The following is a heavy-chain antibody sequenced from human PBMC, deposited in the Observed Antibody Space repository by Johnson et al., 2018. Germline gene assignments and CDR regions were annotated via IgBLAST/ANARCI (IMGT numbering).Heavy chain of an antibody. V-gene: IGHV1-69*12. Sequence: QVQLVQSGAEVKKXGSSVKVXCKASGGTFSSDAISWVRKAPGQGLEWMGGIKPIFDSANYEQKFPGTVTITADGSTTPAYMELSSLRSDDKAVYYCARGGSSSSFCYYYSYALHVWGQGTTVTVSS. J-gene: IGHJ6*02. CDR3: ARGGSSSSFCYYYSYALHV. CDR2: IKPIFDSA. D-gene: IGHD6-6*01. CDR1: GGTFSSDA.